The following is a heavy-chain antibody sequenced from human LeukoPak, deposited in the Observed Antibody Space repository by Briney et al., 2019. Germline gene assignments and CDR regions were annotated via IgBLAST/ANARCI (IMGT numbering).Heavy chain of an antibody. CDR2: IYTSGST. D-gene: IGHD6-19*01. CDR1: GGSISSGSYY. V-gene: IGHV4-61*02. Sequence: SQTQSLTCTVSGGSISSGSYYWSWIRQPAGKGLEWIGRIYTSGSTNYNPSLKSRVTISVDTSKNQFSLKLSSVTAADTAVYYCARDRSKQWLSWYFDLWGRGTLVTVCS. J-gene: IGHJ2*01. CDR3: ARDRSKQWLSWYFDL.